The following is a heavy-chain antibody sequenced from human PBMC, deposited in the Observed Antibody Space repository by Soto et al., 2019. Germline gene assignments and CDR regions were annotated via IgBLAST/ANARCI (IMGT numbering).Heavy chain of an antibody. CDR3: ARAANNWNAAEFDY. CDR2: ISAYNGNT. D-gene: IGHD1-20*01. Sequence: ASVKVSCKASGYTFTSYGISWVRQAPGQGLEWMGWISAYNGNTNYAQKLQGRVTMTTDTSTSTAYMELRSLRSDDTAVYYCARAANNWNAAEFDYWGQGTLVTVSS. CDR1: GYTFTSYG. V-gene: IGHV1-18*01. J-gene: IGHJ4*02.